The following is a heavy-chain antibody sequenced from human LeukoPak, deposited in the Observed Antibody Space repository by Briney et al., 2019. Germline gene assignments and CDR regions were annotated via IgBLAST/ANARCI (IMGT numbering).Heavy chain of an antibody. Sequence: SQTLSLTCTVSGGSISSYYWSWIRQPAGKGLEWIGRIYTSGSTNYNPSLKSRVTMSVDTSKNQFSLRLSSVTAADTAVYYCARGLVRFLEWFHDGPDAFDIWGQGTMVTVSS. J-gene: IGHJ3*02. CDR2: IYTSGST. D-gene: IGHD3-3*01. V-gene: IGHV4-4*07. CDR3: ARGLVRFLEWFHDGPDAFDI. CDR1: GGSISSYY.